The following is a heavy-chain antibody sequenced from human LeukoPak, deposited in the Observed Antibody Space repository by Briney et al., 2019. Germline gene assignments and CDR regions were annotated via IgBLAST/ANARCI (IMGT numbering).Heavy chain of an antibody. D-gene: IGHD2-15*01. CDR3: AKGVPFLGSGGHGYFDL. Sequence: GGSLRLSCAASGVTFSSYGMHWVRPAPGKGVERVAVIWYGGSKKYYADSVKGRFTISRDNSKNTLYLQMNSLRAEDTAVYYCAKGVPFLGSGGHGYFDLWGRGTLVTVSS. V-gene: IGHV3-30*02. J-gene: IGHJ2*01. CDR2: IWYGGSKK. CDR1: GVTFSSYG.